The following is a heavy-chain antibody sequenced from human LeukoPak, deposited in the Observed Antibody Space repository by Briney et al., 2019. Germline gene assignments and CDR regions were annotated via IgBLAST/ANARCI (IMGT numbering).Heavy chain of an antibody. Sequence: SETLSLTCTVSGGSIISSSYYWGWIRQPPGKGLEWIGSIYSSGSTYYNPSLKSRVTISVDTSKNQFSLRLRSVSAADTAVYYCARDLGYCTNGVCHTRFDYWGQGALVTVSS. CDR3: ARDLGYCTNGVCHTRFDY. J-gene: IGHJ4*02. V-gene: IGHV4-39*02. CDR1: GGSIISSSYY. CDR2: IYSSGST. D-gene: IGHD2-8*01.